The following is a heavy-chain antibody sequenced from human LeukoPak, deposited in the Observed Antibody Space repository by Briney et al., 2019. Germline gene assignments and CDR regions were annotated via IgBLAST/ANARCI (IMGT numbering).Heavy chain of an antibody. D-gene: IGHD5-12*01. Sequence: GGSLRLSCAASGLIVSSKDMNWVRQAPGRGLEWVSVIYRGGSADHADSVKGRFAISRDNSKNTLYFQMNSLRVEDSAVYYCRAWLDGFDIWGQGTMVTVSS. CDR3: RAWLDGFDI. V-gene: IGHV3-66*01. CDR1: GLIVSSKD. J-gene: IGHJ3*02. CDR2: IYRGGSA.